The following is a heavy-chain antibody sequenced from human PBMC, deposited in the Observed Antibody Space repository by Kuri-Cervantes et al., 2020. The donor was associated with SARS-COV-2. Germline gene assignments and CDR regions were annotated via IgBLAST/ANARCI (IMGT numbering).Heavy chain of an antibody. V-gene: IGHV4-38-2*01. CDR2: IYHSGST. Sequence: SHPLSLTCSVSGYSFSSGYYWGWIRQPPGQGLEWIGSIYHSGSTYYNPSLKSRVTISVDKSKNQFSLKLRSVTAADTAVYYCASSRGYSYGFFDYWGQGTLVTVSS. CDR3: ASSRGYSYGFFDY. J-gene: IGHJ4*02. CDR1: GYSFSSGYY. D-gene: IGHD5-18*01.